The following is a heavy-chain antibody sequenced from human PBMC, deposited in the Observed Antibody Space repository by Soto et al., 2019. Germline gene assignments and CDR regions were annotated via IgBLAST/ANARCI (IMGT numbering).Heavy chain of an antibody. CDR1: GGSISSGGYY. D-gene: IGHD3-22*01. J-gene: IGHJ4*02. CDR3: AREIRYDSSGTPRDY. V-gene: IGHV4-31*03. Sequence: SETLSLTCTVSGGSISSGGYYWSWIRQHPGKGLEWIGYIYYSGSTYYNPSLKSRVTISVDTSKNQFSLKLSSVTAADTAVYYCAREIRYDSSGTPRDYWGQGTLVTVSS. CDR2: IYYSGST.